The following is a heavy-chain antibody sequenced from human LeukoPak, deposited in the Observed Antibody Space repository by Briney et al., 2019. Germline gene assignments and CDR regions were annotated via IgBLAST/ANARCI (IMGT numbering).Heavy chain of an antibody. J-gene: IGHJ4*02. CDR3: ARDTLGEGEDANYAVYYFDY. CDR2: ISSSSSTI. CDR1: GFTFSSYN. Sequence: GGSLRLSCAASGFTFSSYNMNWVRQAPGKGLEWVSYISSSSSTIYYADSVKGRFTISRDNAKNSLDLQMNSLRAEDTAVYYCARDTLGEGEDANYAVYYFDYWGQGSVVTVSS. D-gene: IGHD4/OR15-4a*01. V-gene: IGHV3-48*04.